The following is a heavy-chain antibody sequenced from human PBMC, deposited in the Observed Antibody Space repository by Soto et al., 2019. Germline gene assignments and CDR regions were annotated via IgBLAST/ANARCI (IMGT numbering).Heavy chain of an antibody. J-gene: IGHJ4*02. D-gene: IGHD2-2*01. CDR2: IVGSGGGT. CDR3: AKDCVVVEPSAASRTWYFED. V-gene: IGHV3-23*01. Sequence: GGSLRLSCAASGFTFRNYAMSWVRQAPGEGLEWVSAIVGSGGGTYCADSVKGRFTIPRDNSKHMLYLQMDHLRSEDTAAYYCAKDCVVVEPSAASRTWYFEDGGQGTVVPVSS. CDR1: GFTFRNYA.